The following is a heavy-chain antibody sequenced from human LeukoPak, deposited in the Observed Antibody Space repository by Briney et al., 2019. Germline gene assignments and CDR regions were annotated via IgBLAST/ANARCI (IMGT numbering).Heavy chain of an antibody. Sequence: GGSLRLSCTASGFTFSSHDLSWVRQAPGKGLEWVSAISGSGGSTYYADSVKGRFTISRDNSKNTLYLQMNSLRAEDTAVYYCAKEAMVRGVIAGDYWGQGTLVTVSS. CDR3: AKEAMVRGVIAGDY. CDR2: ISGSGGST. J-gene: IGHJ4*02. CDR1: GFTFSSHD. D-gene: IGHD3-10*01. V-gene: IGHV3-23*01.